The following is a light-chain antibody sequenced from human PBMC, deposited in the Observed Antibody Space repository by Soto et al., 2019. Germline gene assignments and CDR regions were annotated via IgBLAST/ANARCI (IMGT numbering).Light chain of an antibody. V-gene: IGKV3-11*01. Sequence: IVLTQSPATLSLSPGERAALSCRASQSVSTSLAWYQHKPGQPPRLIIYDASKRAPGIPARFSGSGSGTDFTLTISSLEPEDFAVYYCQVRDGWPTFGQGTKVEIK. CDR2: DAS. J-gene: IGKJ1*01. CDR3: QVRDGWPT. CDR1: QSVSTS.